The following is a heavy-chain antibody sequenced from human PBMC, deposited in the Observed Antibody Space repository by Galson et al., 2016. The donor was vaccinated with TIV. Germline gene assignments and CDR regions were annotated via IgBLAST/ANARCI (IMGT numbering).Heavy chain of an antibody. CDR1: GYIFTNYG. Sequence: SVKVSCKASGYIFTNYGISWVRQAPGQGLEWLGWISGFNANTNSAQQFQGRVTMTTDTSTSTAYMELRSLTSDDTAMYYCARDRKDILTGYYVDDWGQGTLVTVSS. CDR2: ISGFNANT. J-gene: IGHJ4*02. D-gene: IGHD3-9*01. V-gene: IGHV1-18*01. CDR3: ARDRKDILTGYYVDD.